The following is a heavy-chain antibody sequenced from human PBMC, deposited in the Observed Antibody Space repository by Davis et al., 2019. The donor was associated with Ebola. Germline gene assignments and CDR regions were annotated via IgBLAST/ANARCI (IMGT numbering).Heavy chain of an antibody. J-gene: IGHJ6*02. CDR2: ISSSGSTI. CDR1: GFTFSSYE. V-gene: IGHV3-48*03. CDR3: ARDRSGYSGYDYYYYGMDV. D-gene: IGHD5-12*01. Sequence: GGSLRLSCAASGFTFSSYEMNWVRQAPGKGLEWVSYISSSGSTIYYADSVKGRFTISRDNAKNSLYLQMNSLRAEDTAVYYCARDRSGYSGYDYYYYGMDVWGQGTTVTVSS.